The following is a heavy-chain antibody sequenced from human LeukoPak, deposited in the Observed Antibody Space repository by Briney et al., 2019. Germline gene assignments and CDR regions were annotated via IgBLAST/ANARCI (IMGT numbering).Heavy chain of an antibody. CDR3: ARGTYYYGSGSLY. D-gene: IGHD3-10*01. J-gene: IGHJ4*02. V-gene: IGHV4-38-2*02. CDR1: GYSISSGYY. Sequence: SETLSLTCTVSGYSISSGYYWVWIRQPPGKGLEWIGEINHSGSTNYNPSLKSRVTISVDTSKNQFSLKLSSVTAADTAVYYCARGTYYYGSGSLYWGQGTLVTVSS. CDR2: INHSGST.